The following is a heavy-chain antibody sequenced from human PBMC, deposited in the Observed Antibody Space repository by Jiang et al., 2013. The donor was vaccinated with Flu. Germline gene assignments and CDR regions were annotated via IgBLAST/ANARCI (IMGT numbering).Heavy chain of an antibody. Sequence: SGFTFSSYAMSWVRQAPGKGLEWVSAISGSGGSTYYADSVKGRFTISRDNSKNTLYLQMNSLRAEDTAVYYCAKDRAMIVVELHFDYWGQGTLVTVSS. CDR2: ISGSGGST. V-gene: IGHV3-23*01. CDR1: GFTFSSYA. J-gene: IGHJ4*02. CDR3: AKDRAMIVVELHFDY. D-gene: IGHD3-22*01.